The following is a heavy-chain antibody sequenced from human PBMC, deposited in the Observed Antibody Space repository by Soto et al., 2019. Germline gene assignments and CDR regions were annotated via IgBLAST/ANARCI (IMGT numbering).Heavy chain of an antibody. Sequence: SETLSLTCTVSGGSISNSYWSWIRQSSEKGLEWIGYIYSGGSTNYNPSLKSRVTISVDTSKNQFSLRLSSVTAADTAVYYCARLNGYCISTNCHGYYGMDVWGQGTTVTVSS. V-gene: IGHV4-59*08. J-gene: IGHJ6*02. D-gene: IGHD2-2*03. CDR3: ARLNGYCISTNCHGYYGMDV. CDR2: IYSGGST. CDR1: GGSISNSY.